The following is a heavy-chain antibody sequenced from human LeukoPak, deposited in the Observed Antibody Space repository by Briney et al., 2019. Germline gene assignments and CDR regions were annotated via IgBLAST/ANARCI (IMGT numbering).Heavy chain of an antibody. V-gene: IGHV1-2*02. D-gene: IGHD3-9*01. CDR3: ARAPLLRYFDWLYSSLGGGYIDY. CDR1: GYTFTGYY. J-gene: IGHJ4*02. Sequence: ASVKVSCKASGYTFTGYYMHWVRQAPGQGLEWMGWINPNSGGINYAQKFQGRVTMTRDTSISTAYMELSRLRSDDTAVYYCARAPLLRYFDWLYSSLGGGYIDYWGQGTLVTVSS. CDR2: INPNSGGI.